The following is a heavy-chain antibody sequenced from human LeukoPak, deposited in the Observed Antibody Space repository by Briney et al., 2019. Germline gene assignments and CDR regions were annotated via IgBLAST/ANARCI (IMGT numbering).Heavy chain of an antibody. Sequence: QAGGSLRLSRAASGFTFSSYWMSWVRQAPGKGLEWVANIRQDGSEKYYVDSVKGQFTISRDNAKNSLYLQMTSLRAEDTAVYYCARENRSTSRCFDYWGQGTLVTVSS. CDR2: IRQDGSEK. J-gene: IGHJ4*02. CDR1: GFTFSSYW. CDR3: ARENRSTSRCFDY. V-gene: IGHV3-7*01. D-gene: IGHD2-2*01.